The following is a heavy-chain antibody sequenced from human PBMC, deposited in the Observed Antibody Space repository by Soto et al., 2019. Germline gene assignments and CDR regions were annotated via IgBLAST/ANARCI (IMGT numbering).Heavy chain of an antibody. D-gene: IGHD3-10*01. CDR1: GYSFTTYW. CDR2: IYPGDSDT. CDR3: ARVEWFGISTNAFDI. Sequence: GESLKISCKGSGYSFTTYWIGWVRQMPGRGLEWMGIIYPGDSDTRYSPSFQGQVTMSADRSIRSAFLQWRSLKASDTAMYYCARVEWFGISTNAFDIWGQGTMVTVS. J-gene: IGHJ3*02. V-gene: IGHV5-51*01.